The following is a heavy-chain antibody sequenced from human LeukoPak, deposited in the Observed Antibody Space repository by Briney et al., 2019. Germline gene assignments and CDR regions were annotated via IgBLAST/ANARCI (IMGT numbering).Heavy chain of an antibody. CDR2: VSPNDGRT. Sequence: GASVIISCKASENTFTGHYVHWVRQAPGQGLEWMGWVSPNDGRTNYAQKFRGRVTMTRDTSIRTAYMELGSLTSDDTAIYYCARYSDQGTYWGQGTPVTVSS. J-gene: IGHJ4*02. D-gene: IGHD1-7*01. CDR1: ENTFTGHY. CDR3: ARYSDQGTY. V-gene: IGHV1-2*02.